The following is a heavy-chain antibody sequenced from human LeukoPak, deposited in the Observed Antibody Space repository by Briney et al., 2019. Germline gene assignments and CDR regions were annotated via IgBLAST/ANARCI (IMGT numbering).Heavy chain of an antibody. CDR3: ARNPPRYFN. CDR1: GFTFSSYW. J-gene: IGHJ4*02. Sequence: PGGSLRLSCAASGFTFSSYWMDWFRQAPGKGLEWVANIQQDGSEKYYVDSVKGRFTISRDNAKNSLYLQMNSLRAEDTAVYYCARNPPRYFNWGQGTLITVSS. D-gene: IGHD1-26*01. CDR2: IQQDGSEK. V-gene: IGHV3-7*05.